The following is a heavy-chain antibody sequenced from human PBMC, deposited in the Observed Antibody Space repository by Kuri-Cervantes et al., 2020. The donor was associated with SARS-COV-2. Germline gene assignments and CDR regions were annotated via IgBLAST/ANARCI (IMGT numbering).Heavy chain of an antibody. D-gene: IGHD6-13*01. J-gene: IGHJ4*02. CDR1: GFSFRGYV. Sequence: CAASGFSFRGYVLSWLRQAPGKGLARVSAISAGSDNVLYEDSVGGRFTISRDNSKNTLYPQTNSLRAEDTAIYFCAKVILNFDSSTSGRLDFWGLGTLVTVSS. CDR3: AKVILNFDSSTSGRLDF. V-gene: IGHV3-23*01. CDR2: ISAGSDNV.